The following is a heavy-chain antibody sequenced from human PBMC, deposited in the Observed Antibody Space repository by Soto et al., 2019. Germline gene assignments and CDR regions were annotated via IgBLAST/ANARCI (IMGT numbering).Heavy chain of an antibody. J-gene: IGHJ3*02. D-gene: IGHD1-7*01. Sequence: PSETLSLTCSVSGGSLSSSAYYWGLIRQAPGKGLEWIGSSHYRGSTHSNPSLKSRVIMFRDTPKSQFSLKLTSVTAADTAVYYCAIPWGPSNYDSFPTAFDIWGRGTVVTVSS. V-gene: IGHV4-39*01. CDR2: SHYRGST. CDR3: AIPWGPSNYDSFPTAFDI. CDR1: GGSLSSSAYY.